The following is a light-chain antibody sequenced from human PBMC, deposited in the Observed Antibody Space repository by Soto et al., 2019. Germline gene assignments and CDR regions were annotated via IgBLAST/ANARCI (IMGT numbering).Light chain of an antibody. CDR2: EVT. V-gene: IGLV2-14*01. Sequence: QSALTKPASGSGSPGRSIAISGTGTRSDVGAYNYVSWYQQHPGKAPKLMISEVTNRPSGVSDRFSGSKSGNTASLTISGLQAEDEADYYCSSFTSRFTFVFGTGTKVTVL. CDR3: SSFTSRFTFV. J-gene: IGLJ1*01. CDR1: RSDVGAYNY.